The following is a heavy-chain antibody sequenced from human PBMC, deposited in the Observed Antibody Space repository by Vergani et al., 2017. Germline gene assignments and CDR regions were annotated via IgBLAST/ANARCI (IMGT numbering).Heavy chain of an antibody. D-gene: IGHD4-17*01. Sequence: QVQLQESGPGLVKPSETLSLTCTVSGGSISSYYWSWIRQPPGKGLEWIGYIYYSGSTNYNPSLKSRVTISVDTSKNQFSLRLNSVTAADTAVYYCARGYGDYGSGYYMDVWGKWTTVTVSS. CDR2: IYYSGST. CDR1: GGSISSYY. CDR3: ARGYGDYGSGYYMDV. V-gene: IGHV4-59*01. J-gene: IGHJ6*03.